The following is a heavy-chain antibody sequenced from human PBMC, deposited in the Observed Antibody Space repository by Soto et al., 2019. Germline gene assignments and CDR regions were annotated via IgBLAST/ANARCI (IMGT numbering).Heavy chain of an antibody. CDR3: AREGITMVRGVITDYYYYYMDV. D-gene: IGHD3-10*01. V-gene: IGHV4-59*01. Sequence: QVQLQESGPVLVTPSETLSLTCTVSGGSIRSYYWSWIRQPPGKGREWIWYIYYSGSTNYNPSLKSRVTIAVDTSKDQFSLELSSVTAADTAVYYCAREGITMVRGVITDYYYYYMDVWGKGTTVTVSS. J-gene: IGHJ6*03. CDR2: IYYSGST. CDR1: GGSIRSYY.